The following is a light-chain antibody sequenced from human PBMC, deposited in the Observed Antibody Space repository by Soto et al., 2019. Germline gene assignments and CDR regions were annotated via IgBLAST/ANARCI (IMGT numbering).Light chain of an antibody. CDR1: QSVSNF. Sequence: EIVLTQSPGTLSLSPGKRAAVSCRASQSVSNFLAWYQQKPGQAPRLLIYDTSNRATGIPARFSGSGSGTDFTLTINNLDPEDFAVYYCQQRSNWPITFGQGTRLEIK. V-gene: IGKV3-11*01. J-gene: IGKJ5*01. CDR2: DTS. CDR3: QQRSNWPIT.